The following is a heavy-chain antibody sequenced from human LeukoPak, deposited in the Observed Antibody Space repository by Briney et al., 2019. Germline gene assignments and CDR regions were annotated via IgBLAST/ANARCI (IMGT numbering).Heavy chain of an antibody. Sequence: PGGSLRLSCAASEFTFSSYAMQWVRQAPGKGLEWVSGISVSGGSTWYADSVKGRFTIPRDNSKNTLYLQMNSLRAEDTAVYYCAKYVSAKGPPYALDVWGQGTTVTVSS. V-gene: IGHV3-23*01. J-gene: IGHJ6*02. D-gene: IGHD2/OR15-2a*01. CDR3: AKYVSAKGPPYALDV. CDR2: ISVSGGST. CDR1: EFTFSSYA.